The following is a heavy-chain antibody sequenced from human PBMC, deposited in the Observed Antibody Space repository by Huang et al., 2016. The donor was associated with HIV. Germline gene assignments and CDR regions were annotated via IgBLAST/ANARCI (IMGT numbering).Heavy chain of an antibody. D-gene: IGHD3-10*01. CDR3: ARDNYYYGSGSYYKPRWEYYFDY. V-gene: IGHV4-34*01. CDR1: GGSFSDYY. J-gene: IGHJ4*02. Sequence: QVQLQQWGAGLLKPSETLSLTCAVSGGSFSDYYWSWIRQPPGKGLEWIGEINHIGSTNYNTALKSRVTISVDTSKNQLSLKVSSVTAADTAVYYCARDNYYYGSGSYYKPRWEYYFDYWGQGTLVTVSS. CDR2: INHIGST.